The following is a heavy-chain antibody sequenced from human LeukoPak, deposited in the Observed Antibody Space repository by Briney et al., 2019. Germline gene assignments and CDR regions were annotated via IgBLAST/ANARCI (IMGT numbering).Heavy chain of an antibody. CDR1: GFTFSDYS. V-gene: IGHV3-48*01. J-gene: IGHJ4*02. CDR3: ARDTDTAMVTPIGY. CDR2: ISSSRSDI. D-gene: IGHD5-18*01. Sequence: SGGSLRLSCAASGFTFSDYSMNWVRQAPGKGLEWISYISSSRSDIYYADSVKGRFTVSRDNVRNSLHLQMNSLRAEDTAVYYCARDTDTAMVTPIGYWGQGTLVTVSS.